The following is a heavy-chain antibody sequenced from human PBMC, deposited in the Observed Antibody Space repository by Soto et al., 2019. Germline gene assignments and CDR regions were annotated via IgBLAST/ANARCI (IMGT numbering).Heavy chain of an antibody. V-gene: IGHV3-74*01. CDR2: IDNDGSAT. D-gene: IGHD1-1*01. CDR1: GFTFNIYW. J-gene: IGHJ4*02. Sequence: EVQLVESGGGLVQPGGSLRLSCVASGFTFNIYWMHWVRQAPGKGLDWVSRIDNDGSATTYADSVKGRFTISRDNAKNTLFLQMNTLRVDDTAVYYCARDNWNSYWGQGTLVTVSS. CDR3: ARDNWNSY.